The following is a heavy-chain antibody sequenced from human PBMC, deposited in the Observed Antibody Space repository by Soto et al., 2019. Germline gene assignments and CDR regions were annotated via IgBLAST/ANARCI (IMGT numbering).Heavy chain of an antibody. J-gene: IGHJ6*02. Sequence: SVKVSCKASGFTFTSSAVQRVRQARGQRLEWIGWIVVGSGNSNYAQKFQEGVTITRDMSTSTAYMELSSLRSEDTAVYFCARVGNYYGSGTPRPHYNYAMDAWGQGTTVTVSS. CDR2: IVVGSGNS. D-gene: IGHD3-10*01. V-gene: IGHV1-58*01. CDR1: GFTFTSSA. CDR3: ARVGNYYGSGTPRPHYNYAMDA.